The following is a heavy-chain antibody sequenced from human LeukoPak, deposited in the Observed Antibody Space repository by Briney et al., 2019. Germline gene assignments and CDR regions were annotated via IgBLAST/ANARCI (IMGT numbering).Heavy chain of an antibody. CDR2: IYYSGST. Sequence: SGALSLTCAVSGGSISSSNWWSWIHQPPGKGLEWIGSIYYSGSTYYNPSLKSRVTISVDTSKNQFSLKLSSVTAADTAVYYSARYCSGGSCYSVGYWGQGTLVTVSS. CDR1: GGSISSSNW. D-gene: IGHD2-15*01. CDR3: ARYCSGGSCYSVGY. V-gene: IGHV4-39*01. J-gene: IGHJ4*02.